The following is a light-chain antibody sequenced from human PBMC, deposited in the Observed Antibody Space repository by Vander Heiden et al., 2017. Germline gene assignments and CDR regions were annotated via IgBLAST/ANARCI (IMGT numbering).Light chain of an antibody. CDR2: GAS. CDR1: QSVGNN. J-gene: IGKJ1*01. Sequence: IVMTQSPVTLSVSPGERATLSCRASQSVGNNLAWYQQKPGQAPRLLIYGASTRATGIPARFSGSGSGTEFTLTISSLQSEDFESYYCQQTTAFGQGTKVEIK. V-gene: IGKV3-15*01. CDR3: QQTTA.